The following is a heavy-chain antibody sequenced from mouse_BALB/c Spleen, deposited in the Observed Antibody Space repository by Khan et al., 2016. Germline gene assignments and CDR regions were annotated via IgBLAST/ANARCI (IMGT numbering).Heavy chain of an antibody. D-gene: IGHD4-1*01. CDR1: GYAFSTYW. V-gene: IGHV1-80*01. CDR2: IYPGDGDT. J-gene: IGHJ2*01. CDR3: ARGVGPDY. Sequence: QVQLQQSGAELVRPGSSVKISCKASGYAFSTYWMNWVKQRPGQGLEWIGHIYPGDGDTNYNGNFKYKATLTAEKSHNTAYRQRSRLTSKDSAVYFCARGVGPDYWGQGTTLTVSS.